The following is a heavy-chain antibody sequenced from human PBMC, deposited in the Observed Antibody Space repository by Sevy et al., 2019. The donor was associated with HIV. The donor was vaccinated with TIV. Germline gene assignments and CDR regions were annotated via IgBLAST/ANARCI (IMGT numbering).Heavy chain of an antibody. J-gene: IGHJ5*02. Sequence: SQTLSLTCAISGDSVSSNSAVWNWIRQSPSRGLEWLGRTYYRSKWYNDYAVSVKSRITINPDTSKNQFSLQLNSVTPEDTAVYYCARDRGSSLDWFDPWGQGTLVTVSS. CDR2: TYYRSKWYN. V-gene: IGHV6-1*01. D-gene: IGHD6-13*01. CDR3: ARDRGSSLDWFDP. CDR1: GDSVSSNSAV.